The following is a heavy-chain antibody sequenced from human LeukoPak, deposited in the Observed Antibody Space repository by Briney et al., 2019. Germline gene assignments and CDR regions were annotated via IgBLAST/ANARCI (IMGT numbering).Heavy chain of an antibody. CDR2: INSDGSST. CDR3: ASRIPGSGSYYFNWFDP. Sequence: GGSLRLSCAASGFTFSSYWMHWVRHAPGKGLVWVSRINSDGSSTSYADSVKGRFTISRDNAKNTLYLQMNSLRAEDTAVYYCASRIPGSGSYYFNWFDPWGRGTLVTVSS. CDR1: GFTFSSYW. J-gene: IGHJ5*02. V-gene: IGHV3-74*01. D-gene: IGHD3-10*01.